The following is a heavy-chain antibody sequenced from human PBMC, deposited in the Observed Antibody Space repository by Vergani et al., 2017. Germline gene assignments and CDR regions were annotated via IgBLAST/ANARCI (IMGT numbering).Heavy chain of an antibody. Sequence: EVQLLESGGGLVQPGGSLRLTCAASEFTFSNYAMNWVRQAPGKGLEWVSGISGSGVSAYYTDSVKGRFTISRDNSKNTVYLQMNILRGDDTAVYYCARVALTYYYHYYYMDVWGEGTTVTVSS. CDR2: ISGSGVSA. CDR3: ARVALTYYYHYYYMDV. J-gene: IGHJ6*03. CDR1: EFTFSNYA. V-gene: IGHV3-23*01.